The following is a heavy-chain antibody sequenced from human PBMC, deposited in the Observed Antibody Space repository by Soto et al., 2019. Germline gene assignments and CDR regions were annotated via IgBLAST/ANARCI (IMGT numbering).Heavy chain of an antibody. V-gene: IGHV4-59*01. J-gene: IGHJ5*02. CDR2: IYYSGST. Sequence: SESLSLTCPVSGCSISSYYWSWIRQPPGKGLEWIGYIYYSGSTNYNPSLKSRVTISVDTSKNQFSLKLSSVTAADTAVYYCARGWGYSYGLNNWFDPWGQGTLVTVS. CDR1: GCSISSYY. CDR3: ARGWGYSYGLNNWFDP. D-gene: IGHD5-18*01.